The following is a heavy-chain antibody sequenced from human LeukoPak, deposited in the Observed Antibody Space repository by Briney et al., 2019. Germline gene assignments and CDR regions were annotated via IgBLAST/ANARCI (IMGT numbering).Heavy chain of an antibody. CDR2: INPNSGGT. V-gene: IGHV1-2*02. CDR1: GYTFTGYY. CDR3: VRGGALYYDFWD. J-gene: IGHJ4*02. D-gene: IGHD3-3*01. Sequence: ASVKVSCKASGYTFTGYYMHWVRQAPGQGLEWMEWINPNSGGTNYAQKFQGRVTMTRDTSITTAYMELSRLRSDDTAVYYCVRGGALYYDFWDWGQGALVTISS.